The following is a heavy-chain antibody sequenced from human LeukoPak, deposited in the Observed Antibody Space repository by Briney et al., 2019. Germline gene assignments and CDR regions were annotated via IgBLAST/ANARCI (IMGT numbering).Heavy chain of an antibody. CDR3: ARERIMITFGGVIAYNWFDP. J-gene: IGHJ5*02. D-gene: IGHD3-16*02. CDR2: IYYSGST. Sequence: SETLSLTCPVSGGSISSYYWSWIRQPPGKGLEWIGYIYYSGSTNYNPSLMSRVTISVDTSKNQFSLKLSSVTAADTAVYYCARERIMITFGGVIAYNWFDPWGQGTLVTVSS. V-gene: IGHV4-59*12. CDR1: GGSISSYY.